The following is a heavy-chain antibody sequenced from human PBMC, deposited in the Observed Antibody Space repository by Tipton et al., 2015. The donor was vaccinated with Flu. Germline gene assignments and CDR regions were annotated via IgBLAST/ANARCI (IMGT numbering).Heavy chain of an antibody. CDR3: ARTTYDYTNYGTPGAYGMDV. CDR2: IYYNGSS. Sequence: TLSLTCSVSGGSITAYYRSWIRQPPGQGLEWIGYIYYNGSSDYNPSLKSRVTMSADTSKNQFSLRLTSVTAADTAVYYCARTTYDYTNYGTPGAYGMDVWSQGTTVTVSS. V-gene: IGHV4-59*01. J-gene: IGHJ6*02. CDR1: GGSITAYY. D-gene: IGHD3-16*01.